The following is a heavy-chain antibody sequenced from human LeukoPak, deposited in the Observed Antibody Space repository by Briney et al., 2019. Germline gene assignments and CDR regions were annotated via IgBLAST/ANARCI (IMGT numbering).Heavy chain of an antibody. CDR3: AHTANWGSGDWFDP. J-gene: IGHJ5*02. Sequence: SGPTLVKPTQTLTLTCTFSGFSLSTSGVGVGWIRQPPGKALEWLAHIYWDDDKRYSPSLKSRLTITKDTSKNQVVLTVTNMDPVDTATYYCAHTANWGSGDWFDPWGQGTLATVSP. CDR2: IYWDDDK. CDR1: GFSLSTSGVG. D-gene: IGHD7-27*01. V-gene: IGHV2-5*02.